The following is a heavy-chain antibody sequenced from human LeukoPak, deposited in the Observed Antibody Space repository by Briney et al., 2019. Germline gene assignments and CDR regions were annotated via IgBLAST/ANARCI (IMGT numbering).Heavy chain of an antibody. Sequence: SETLSLTCAVYGGSFSGYYWSWIRQPPGKGLEWIGEINHSGSTNYNPSLKSRVTISVDTSKNQFSLKLSSVTAADTAVYYCARGPWAYYFDYWGQGTLVTVSS. CDR2: INHSGST. J-gene: IGHJ4*02. V-gene: IGHV4-34*01. CDR1: GGSFSGYY. D-gene: IGHD7-27*01. CDR3: ARGPWAYYFDY.